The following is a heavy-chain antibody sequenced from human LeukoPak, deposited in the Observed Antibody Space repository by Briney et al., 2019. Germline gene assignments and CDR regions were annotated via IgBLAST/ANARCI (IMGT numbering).Heavy chain of an antibody. CDR1: GYTFTSYY. Sequence: ASVKVSCKASGYTFTSYYIHWVRQAPGQGLEWMGIINPSGGSTTYAQKFQGRVTMTRDTSTSTVYIELSSLRSEDTAVYYCARDYSYDNIPDALDIWGQGTMVTVSS. CDR2: INPSGGST. CDR3: ARDYSYDNIPDALDI. D-gene: IGHD3-22*01. V-gene: IGHV1-46*01. J-gene: IGHJ3*02.